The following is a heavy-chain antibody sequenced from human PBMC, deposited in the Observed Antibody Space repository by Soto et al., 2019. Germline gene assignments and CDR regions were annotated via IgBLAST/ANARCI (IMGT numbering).Heavy chain of an antibody. J-gene: IGHJ5*02. Sequence: QVQLVQSGAEVKKPGSSVKVSCKASGGTFSNYAITWVRQAPGQGLEWLGRIIPILGTRDYAQKFQGRVTITAGDSTTTAYMELSSLRSDDPAVYYWAKDGSREGYFGNGFDPWGQGTLVTVSS. D-gene: IGHD1-26*01. CDR2: IIPILGTR. CDR1: GGTFSNYA. V-gene: IGHV1-69*15. CDR3: AKDGSREGYFGNGFDP.